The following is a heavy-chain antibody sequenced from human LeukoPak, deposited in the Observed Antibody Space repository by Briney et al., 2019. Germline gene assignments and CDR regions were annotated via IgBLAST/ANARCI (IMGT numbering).Heavy chain of an antibody. CDR3: ARDPRTSSTSRNYFES. Sequence: GRSLRLSCAASGFTFSSYAMHWVRQAPGKGLEWVAVISVDGSNKFYAGSVRGRCTISRDNSKNTMSLQMDSLRGEDTAVYYCARDPRTSSTSRNYFESWGQGTLVTVSS. CDR1: GFTFSSYA. CDR2: ISVDGSNK. J-gene: IGHJ4*02. D-gene: IGHD6-13*01. V-gene: IGHV3-30-3*01.